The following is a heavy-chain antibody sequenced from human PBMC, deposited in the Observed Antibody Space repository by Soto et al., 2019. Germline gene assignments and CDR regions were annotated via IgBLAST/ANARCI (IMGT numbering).Heavy chain of an antibody. J-gene: IGHJ6*02. Sequence: SETLSLTCTVSGGSISSGDYYWSWIRQPPGKGLEWIGYIYYSGSTYYNPSLKSRVTISVDTSKNQFSLRLSSVTAADTAVYYCARLWGVAENLVSYYYYGMDVWGQGTTVTVS. CDR1: GGSISSGDYY. D-gene: IGHD6-19*01. V-gene: IGHV4-30-4*01. CDR3: ARLWGVAENLVSYYYYGMDV. CDR2: IYYSGST.